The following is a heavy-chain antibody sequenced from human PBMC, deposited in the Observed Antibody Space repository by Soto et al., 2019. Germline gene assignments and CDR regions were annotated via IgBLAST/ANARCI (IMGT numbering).Heavy chain of an antibody. CDR1: GGSIDYYY. D-gene: IGHD2-2*01. Sequence: SETLSLTCAVSGGSIDYYYWSWIRQPPGKGLEWIGDVSDSGRTNYNPSLRSRVTISVDTSKNQFSLRLNSVTAADTAVYYCARDSTTWFPYYGIDVWGQGTTVTVSS. J-gene: IGHJ6*02. V-gene: IGHV4-59*01. CDR3: ARDSTTWFPYYGIDV. CDR2: VSDSGRT.